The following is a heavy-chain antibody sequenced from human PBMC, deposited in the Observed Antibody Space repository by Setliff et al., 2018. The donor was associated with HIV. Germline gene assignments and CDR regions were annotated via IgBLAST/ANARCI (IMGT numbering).Heavy chain of an antibody. CDR1: GVSVSSGGYY. J-gene: IGHJ1*01. Sequence: SETLSLTCTVSGVSVSSGGYYWSWIRQHPGKGLEWIGYVYYTGTSYFNPSLKSRITISVDTSKNHFSLKLGFVTAADTAVYYCARGESTTWDLAEYFQHWGHGTRVTSPQ. D-gene: IGHD2-2*01. CDR2: VYYTGTS. V-gene: IGHV4-31*03. CDR3: ARGESTTWDLAEYFQH.